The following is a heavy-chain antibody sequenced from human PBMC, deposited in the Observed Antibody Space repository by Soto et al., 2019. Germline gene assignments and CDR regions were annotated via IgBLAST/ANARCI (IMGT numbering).Heavy chain of an antibody. J-gene: IGHJ5*01. D-gene: IGHD3-3*01. CDR1: GGSFSGYY. V-gene: IGHV4-34*01. Sequence: SSGPLSLTCAVSGGSFSGYYWSWIRQPPGKGLEWIGEINHSGSTNYNPSLKSRVTISVDTSKNQFSLKLSSVTAADTAVYYCARGRNSGDYDWWIGSVGGNWCVSWGQGTLVSVS. CDR2: INHSGST. CDR3: ARGRNSGDYDWWIGSVGGNWCVS.